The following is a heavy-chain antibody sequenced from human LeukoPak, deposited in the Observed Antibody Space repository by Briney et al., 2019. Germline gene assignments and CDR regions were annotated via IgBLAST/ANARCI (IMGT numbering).Heavy chain of an antibody. CDR3: ARDKAVTTEVTQHFQH. CDR2: ISAYNGYT. Sequence: GASVKVSCKASGYTFTNYGFSWVRQAPGQGLEWMGWISAYNGYTDYAQKFQLRVTMTTDTSTSTAYMELRSLRSDDTAVYYCARDKAVTTEVTQHFQHWGQGTLVTVSS. V-gene: IGHV1-18*01. J-gene: IGHJ1*01. D-gene: IGHD4-23*01. CDR1: GYTFTNYG.